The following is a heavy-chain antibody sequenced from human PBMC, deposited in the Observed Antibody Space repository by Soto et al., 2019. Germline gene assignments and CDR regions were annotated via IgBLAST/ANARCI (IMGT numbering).Heavy chain of an antibody. J-gene: IGHJ6*02. CDR2: IIPIFGTA. CDR3: ARRGGVVVVPAAMLDYYYGMDV. D-gene: IGHD2-2*01. CDR1: GGTFSSYA. Sequence: QVQLVQSAAEVKKPGTSVKVSCKASGGTFSSYAISWVRQAPGQGLAWMGGIIPIFGTANYAQQLQDRVTITADESTSTAYMELSSLRSEDTAVYYCARRGGVVVVPAAMLDYYYGMDVWGQGTTVTVSS. V-gene: IGHV1-69*01.